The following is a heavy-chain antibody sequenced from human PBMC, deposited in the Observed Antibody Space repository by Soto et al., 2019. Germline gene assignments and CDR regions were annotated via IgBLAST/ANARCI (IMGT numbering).Heavy chain of an antibody. D-gene: IGHD3-22*01. CDR2: IWYDGSNK. CDR3: ARGPRITMIVVVPPTHFDY. J-gene: IGHJ4*02. Sequence: GGSLRLSCAASGFTFSSYGMHWVRQAPGKGLEWVAVIWYDGSNKYYADSVMGRFTISRDNSKNTLYLQMNSLRAEDTAVYYCARGPRITMIVVVPPTHFDYWGQGLLVPAPS. V-gene: IGHV3-33*01. CDR1: GFTFSSYG.